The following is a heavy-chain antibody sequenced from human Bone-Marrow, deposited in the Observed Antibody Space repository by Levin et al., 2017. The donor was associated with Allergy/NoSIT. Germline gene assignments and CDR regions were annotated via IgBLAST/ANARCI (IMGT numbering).Heavy chain of an antibody. Sequence: GESLKISCAASGFTFSNYATTWVRQAPGKGLEWVSAIRGAGDRTNYADSVKGRFTISRDNSMNTLYLQMNSLRAEDTAVYYCARGNSGWSTYTYFDYWGQGTLVTVSS. CDR1: GFTFSNYA. V-gene: IGHV3-23*01. D-gene: IGHD6-19*01. J-gene: IGHJ4*02. CDR3: ARGNSGWSTYTYFDY. CDR2: IRGAGDRT.